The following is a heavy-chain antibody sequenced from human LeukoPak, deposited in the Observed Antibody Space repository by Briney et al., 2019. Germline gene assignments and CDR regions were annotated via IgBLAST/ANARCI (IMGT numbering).Heavy chain of an antibody. CDR3: ANPEWGTYLVGFDY. CDR1: GFTVTNND. CDR2: IYSGDNT. D-gene: IGHD1-26*01. Sequence: PGGSLRLSCAASGFTVTNNDMSWVRQAPGKGLEWVSVIYSGDNTNYADSVKGRFTISRDNSKNTLYLRMNSLRAEDTAVYFCANPEWGTYLVGFDYWGQGTLVTVSS. V-gene: IGHV3-53*01. J-gene: IGHJ4*02.